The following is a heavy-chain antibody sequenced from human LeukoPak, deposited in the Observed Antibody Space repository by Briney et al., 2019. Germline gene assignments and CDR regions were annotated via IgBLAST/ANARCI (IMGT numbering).Heavy chain of an antibody. J-gene: IGHJ6*02. D-gene: IGHD6-13*01. V-gene: IGHV1-69*04. CDR3: ARDKLTAAGGRYYYYGMDV. CDR2: IIPHLAMV. Sequence: SVKVSCKASGGTFNSYAISWVRQAPGQGLEWMGRIIPHLAMVNYAQEFQGRVTITADKSTSTAYMEVGSLRSDDTAVYYCARDKLTAAGGRYYYYGMDVWGQGTTVTVSS. CDR1: GGTFNSYA.